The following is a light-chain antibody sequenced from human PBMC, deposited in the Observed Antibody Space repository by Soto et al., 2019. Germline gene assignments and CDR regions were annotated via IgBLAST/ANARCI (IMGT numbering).Light chain of an antibody. Sequence: QSVLTQPASVSGSPGQSITISCTGTSSDVGGYNYVSWYQQHPGRAPKLIIYEVSNRPSGVSNRFSGSKSVNTASLAISGLQAEDEADYYCSAYTTGNTPVVFGGGTKLTVL. V-gene: IGLV2-14*01. J-gene: IGLJ3*02. CDR3: SAYTTGNTPVV. CDR2: EVS. CDR1: SSDVGGYNY.